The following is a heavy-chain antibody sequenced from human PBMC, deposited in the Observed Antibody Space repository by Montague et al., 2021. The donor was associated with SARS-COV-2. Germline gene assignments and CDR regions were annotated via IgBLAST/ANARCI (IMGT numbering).Heavy chain of an antibody. V-gene: IGHV4-61*02. CDR2: ISNSGST. D-gene: IGHD6-19*01. Sequence: TLSLTCTVSGGSISSGSYYWSWIRQPPGKGLEWIGRISNSGSTNYNPSLKSRVTISVDTSKNQFSLKLSSVTAADTAVYYCARDIAVAGLFDYWGQGTLVTVSS. CDR1: GGSISSGSYY. J-gene: IGHJ4*02. CDR3: ARDIAVAGLFDY.